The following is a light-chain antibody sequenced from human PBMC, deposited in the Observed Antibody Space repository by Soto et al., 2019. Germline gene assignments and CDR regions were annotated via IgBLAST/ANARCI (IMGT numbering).Light chain of an antibody. Sequence: DTVVTQSPSTLSLSPGDRATLSCRASQSVGTRLEWYQQKPGQAPRLVVNSASNMATGIPARFSGSGSGTDFTLTISSLEAEDFAAYYCHQSSNWPYTFGPGTKLEIK. CDR2: SAS. J-gene: IGKJ2*01. CDR1: QSVGTR. CDR3: HQSSNWPYT. V-gene: IGKV3-11*01.